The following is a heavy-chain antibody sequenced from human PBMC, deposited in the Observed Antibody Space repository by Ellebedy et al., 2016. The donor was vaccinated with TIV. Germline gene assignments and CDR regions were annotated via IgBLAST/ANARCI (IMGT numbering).Heavy chain of an antibody. Sequence: ASVKVSCKTSGYSFTSYWISWVRQMPGKGLEWMGRIDPSDSYTNYSPSFQGHVTISAAKSISTAYLQWSSLKASDTAMYYCATQEGYCSSTSCYGHHAMDVWGQGTTVTVS. CDR2: IDPSDSYT. V-gene: IGHV5-10-1*01. CDR1: GYSFTSYW. J-gene: IGHJ6*02. CDR3: ATQEGYCSSTSCYGHHAMDV. D-gene: IGHD2-2*01.